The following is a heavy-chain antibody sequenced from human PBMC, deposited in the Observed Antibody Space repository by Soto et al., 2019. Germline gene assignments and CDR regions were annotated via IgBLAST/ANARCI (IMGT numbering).Heavy chain of an antibody. V-gene: IGHV4-30-2*06. CDR1: RASISCAGFS. CDR3: ARGGGYDSFDY. Sequence: LCRASISCAGFSGGWIRKSPGKRLEWVCYIAALESTYFSPSIKSRLAMSIDRTRNQFSLKLSSVTAADMAVYYCARGGGYDSFDYWGQG. CDR2: IAALEST. J-gene: IGHJ4*02. D-gene: IGHD5-12*01.